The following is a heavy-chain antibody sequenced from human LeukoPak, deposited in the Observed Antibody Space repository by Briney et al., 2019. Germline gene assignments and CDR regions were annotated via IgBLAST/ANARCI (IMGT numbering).Heavy chain of an antibody. Sequence: LETLSLTCTVSGYSISSGYYWGWIRQPPGKGLEWIGSIYHSGSTYYNPSLKSRVTISVDTSKNQFSLKLSSVTAADTAVYYCARVTYSVFDYWGQGTLVTVSS. V-gene: IGHV4-38-2*02. D-gene: IGHD2-21*01. CDR2: IYHSGST. CDR1: GYSISSGYY. CDR3: ARVTYSVFDY. J-gene: IGHJ4*02.